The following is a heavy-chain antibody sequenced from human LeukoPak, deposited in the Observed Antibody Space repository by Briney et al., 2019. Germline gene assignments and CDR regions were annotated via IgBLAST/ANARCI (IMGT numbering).Heavy chain of an antibody. CDR1: GFTFSNYW. CDR2: INSDGSST. D-gene: IGHD2/OR15-2a*01. J-gene: IGHJ4*02. V-gene: IGHV3-74*01. Sequence: PGGSLRLSCAASGFTFSNYWMHWVRQAPGKGPVWVSRINSDGSSTSYADSVQGRFTISRDNAKNTLFLQMNSLRVEDTAVYYCASTNRLDYWGQGTLVTVSS. CDR3: ASTNRLDY.